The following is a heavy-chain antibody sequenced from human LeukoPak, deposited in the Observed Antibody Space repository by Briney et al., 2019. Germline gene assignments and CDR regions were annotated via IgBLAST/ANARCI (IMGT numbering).Heavy chain of an antibody. CDR3: ARSGYSFLVDS. Sequence: SETLSLTCTVSGGSISSSGYYWGWIRQPPGKGLEWIASMSYSGTTYYSPSLKSRVTTSVDTSKNQFSLKLSSVTAADTAVYFCARSGYSFLVDSWGQGTLVTVSA. CDR2: MSYSGTT. V-gene: IGHV4-39*01. CDR1: GGSISSSGYY. D-gene: IGHD5-18*01. J-gene: IGHJ4*02.